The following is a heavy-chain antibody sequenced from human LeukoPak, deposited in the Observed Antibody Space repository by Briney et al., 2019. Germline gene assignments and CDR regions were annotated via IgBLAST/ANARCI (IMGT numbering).Heavy chain of an antibody. CDR3: ARQTGDDALDI. V-gene: IGHV1-2*02. D-gene: IGHD7-27*01. CDR2: ISPHSGFT. J-gene: IGHJ3*02. Sequence: QAPGQGLEWMGWISPHSGFTMYPQRFQGRVTMTTDTSISTAFLEVRRLRSDDTAAYYCARQTGDDALDIWGQGTMITVYS.